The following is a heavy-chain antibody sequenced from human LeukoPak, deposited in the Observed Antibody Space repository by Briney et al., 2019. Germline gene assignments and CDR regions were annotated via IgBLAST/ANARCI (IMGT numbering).Heavy chain of an antibody. CDR2: MNPNSGNT. D-gene: IGHD2-2*02. J-gene: IGHJ6*03. V-gene: IGHV1-8*03. Sequence: GATVKVSCKASGYTFTSYDINWVRQATGQGLEWMGWMNPNSGNTGYAQKFQGRVTITRNTSISTAYMELSSLRSEDTAVYYCARGSYCSSTICYTGYYYYYYMDVWGKGATVTVSS. CDR3: ARGSYCSSTICYTGYYYYYYMDV. CDR1: GYTFTSYD.